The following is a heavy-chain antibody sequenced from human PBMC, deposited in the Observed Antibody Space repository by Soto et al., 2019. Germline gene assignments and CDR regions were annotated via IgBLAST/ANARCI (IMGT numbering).Heavy chain of an antibody. J-gene: IGHJ4*02. CDR3: ASRPYGDYGVYFDY. Sequence: EVQLVESGGSLVQPGGSLRLSCAASGFTFSSFWMSWVRQAPGKGLEWVANIKQDGSEKYYVDSVRGRFSISRDNAKNSLLLHMNSLRAEDTAVYYCASRPYGDYGVYFDYWGQGTLVPVSS. D-gene: IGHD4-17*01. CDR1: GFTFSSFW. CDR2: IKQDGSEK. V-gene: IGHV3-7*01.